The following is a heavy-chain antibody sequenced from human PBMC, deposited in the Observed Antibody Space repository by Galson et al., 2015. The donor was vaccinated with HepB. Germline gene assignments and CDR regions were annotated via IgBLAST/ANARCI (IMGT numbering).Heavy chain of an antibody. CDR1: GYTFTSHG. CDR3: ARDPVGYFDY. CDR2: MSSYDAST. Sequence: SVKVSCKASGYTFTSHGIGWVRQAPGQGLEWMGWMSSYDASTNFAQKVRGRVTMTTDTSTSTAYMELRSLRSDDTAMYYCARDPVGYFDYWGQGTLVTVSS. V-gene: IGHV1-18*04. J-gene: IGHJ4*02.